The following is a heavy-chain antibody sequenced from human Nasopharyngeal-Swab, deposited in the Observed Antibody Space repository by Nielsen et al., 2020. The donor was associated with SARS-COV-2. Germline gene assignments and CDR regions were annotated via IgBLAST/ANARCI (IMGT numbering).Heavy chain of an antibody. CDR1: GFTFGSYT. J-gene: IGHJ4*02. Sequence: GESLKISCEASGFTFGSYTMNWVRQAPGKGLEWVSFISSSGSIAYYADSVKGRFTISRDNANNSLYLQMNSLRADDTAVYYCTSAHRAYGDSGYYPLDYWGKGTLVTVSS. CDR3: TSAHRAYGDSGYYPLDY. D-gene: IGHD3-22*01. CDR2: ISSSGSIA. V-gene: IGHV3-48*04.